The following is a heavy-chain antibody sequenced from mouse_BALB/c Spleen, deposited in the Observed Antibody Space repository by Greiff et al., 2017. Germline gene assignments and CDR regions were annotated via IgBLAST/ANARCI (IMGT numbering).Heavy chain of an antibody. Sequence: EVKLVESGGGLVQPGGSLKLSCAASGFTFSSYTMSWVRQTPEKRLEWVAYISNGGGSTYYPDTVKGRFTISRDNAKNTLYLQMSSLKSEDTAMYYCARYYYGSSYPFAYWGQGTLVTVSA. J-gene: IGHJ3*01. D-gene: IGHD1-1*01. CDR1: GFTFSSYT. CDR3: ARYYYGSSYPFAY. CDR2: ISNGGGST. V-gene: IGHV5-12-2*01.